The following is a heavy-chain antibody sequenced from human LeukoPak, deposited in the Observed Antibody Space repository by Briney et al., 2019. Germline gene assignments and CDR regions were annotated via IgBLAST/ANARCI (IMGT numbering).Heavy chain of an antibody. J-gene: IGHJ6*04. CDR3: VGQLLRAV. V-gene: IGHV3-7*01. CDR1: GFPFSVYW. CDR2: IKEDGSVQ. D-gene: IGHD2-2*01. Sequence: GGSLRLSCTASGFPFSVYWISWVRQAPGKGLEWVANIKEDGSVQDYVDSVRGRFTISRDNAKNSVYLQMNSLRVDDTAVYYCVGQLLRAVWGKGTTVTVSS.